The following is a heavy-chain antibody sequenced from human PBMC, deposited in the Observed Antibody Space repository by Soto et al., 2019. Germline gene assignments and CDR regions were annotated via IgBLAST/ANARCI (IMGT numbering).Heavy chain of an antibody. D-gene: IGHD3-22*01. Sequence: SETLSLTCTVSGGSISSYYWSWIRQPPGKGLEWIGYIYYSRSTNYNPSLKSRVTISVDTSKNQFSLKLSSVTAADTAVYYCARVFSEDYYDSSGYRYYFDYWGQGTLVTVSS. CDR3: ARVFSEDYYDSSGYRYYFDY. CDR2: IYYSRST. J-gene: IGHJ4*02. V-gene: IGHV4-59*01. CDR1: GGSISSYY.